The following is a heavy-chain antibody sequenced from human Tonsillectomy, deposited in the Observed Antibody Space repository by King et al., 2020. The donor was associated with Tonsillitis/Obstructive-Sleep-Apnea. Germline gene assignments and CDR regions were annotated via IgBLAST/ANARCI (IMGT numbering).Heavy chain of an antibody. J-gene: IGHJ3*02. CDR2: INHSGST. V-gene: IGHV4-34*01. CDR3: ARRTPYSSTSWDAFDI. D-gene: IGHD6-13*01. Sequence: VQLQQWGAGLLKPSETLSLTCAVYGGSFSGYYWSWIRQPPGKGLEWIGEINHSGSTNYNPSLKSRVTISVDTSKNQFSLKLSSVTAADTAVYYCARRTPYSSTSWDAFDIWGQGTMVTVSS. CDR1: GGSFSGYY.